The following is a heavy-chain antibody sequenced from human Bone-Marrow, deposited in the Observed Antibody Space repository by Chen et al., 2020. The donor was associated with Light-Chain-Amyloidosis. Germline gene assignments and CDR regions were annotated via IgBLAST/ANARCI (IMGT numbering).Heavy chain of an antibody. V-gene: IGHV1-8*01. CDR3: ARGGITIFGVVIGLYYYMDV. D-gene: IGHD3-3*01. Sequence: QVQLVQSGAEVKKPGASVKVSCKASGYTFTSYDINWVRQATGQGLEWMGWMNPNSGNTGYAQKFQGRVTMTRNTSISTAYMELSSLRSXXTAVYYCARGGITIFGVVIGLYYYMDVWGKGTTVTVSS. CDR1: GYTFTSYD. CDR2: MNPNSGNT. J-gene: IGHJ6*03.